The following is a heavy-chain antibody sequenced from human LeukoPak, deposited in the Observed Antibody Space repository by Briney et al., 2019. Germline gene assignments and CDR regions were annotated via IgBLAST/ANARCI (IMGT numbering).Heavy chain of an antibody. CDR1: GFSFSGHS. J-gene: IGHJ4*02. CDR2: ISGDATII. Sequence: GGSLRLSCTASGFSFSGHSMNWVRQAPGRGLEWVSFISGDATIIYYADSVRGRFTLSRDNAKNPLYLQMNSLRAGDTAVYYCARNKRATHNYFDYWGQGTLVTVSS. V-gene: IGHV3-48*04. CDR3: ARNKRATHNYFDY.